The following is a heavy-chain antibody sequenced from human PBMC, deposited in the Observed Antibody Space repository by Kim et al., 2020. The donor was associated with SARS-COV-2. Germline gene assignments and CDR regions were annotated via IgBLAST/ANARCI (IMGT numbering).Heavy chain of an antibody. J-gene: IGHJ4*02. CDR2: IKSKTDGGTT. CDR1: GFTFSNAW. V-gene: IGHV3-15*01. CDR3: TTDRVMITFGGVIVTSNRYY. D-gene: IGHD3-16*02. Sequence: GGFLRLSCAASGFTFSNAWMSWVRQAPGKGLEWVGRIKSKTDGGTTDYAAPVKGRFTISRDDSKNTLYLQMNSLKTEDTAVYYCTTDRVMITFGGVIVTSNRYYWGQGTLVTVSS.